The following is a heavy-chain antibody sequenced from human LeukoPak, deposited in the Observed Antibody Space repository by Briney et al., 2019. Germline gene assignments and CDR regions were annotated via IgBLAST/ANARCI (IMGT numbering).Heavy chain of an antibody. CDR3: ARVGGCVDWFSTTDAFDR. V-gene: IGHV4-59*01. CDR2: IYYSGST. D-gene: IGHD3/OR15-3a*01. J-gene: IGHJ3*02. Sequence: SETLSRTCTVSGGSISSYYWSWIRQPPGKGLEWIGYIYYSGSTNYNPSLKSRVTISVDTSKNRFSSELSTVSAADTDVSYCARVGGCVDWFSTTDAFDRWGQGTMVTVSA. CDR1: GGSISSYY.